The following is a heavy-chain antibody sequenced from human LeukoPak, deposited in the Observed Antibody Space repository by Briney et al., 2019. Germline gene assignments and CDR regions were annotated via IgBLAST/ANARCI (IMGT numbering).Heavy chain of an antibody. Sequence: SETPSLTCTVSGGSIRSYYWSWIRQPPRKGLEWSGYIYYSGSTNYNPSLKSRVSISVDTSKNQFSLKLSSVTAADTAVYYCARTGSTVTMLYPFDHWGQGTLVTVSS. CDR2: IYYSGST. D-gene: IGHD4-17*01. CDR1: GGSIRSYY. CDR3: ARTGSTVTMLYPFDH. J-gene: IGHJ4*02. V-gene: IGHV4-59*01.